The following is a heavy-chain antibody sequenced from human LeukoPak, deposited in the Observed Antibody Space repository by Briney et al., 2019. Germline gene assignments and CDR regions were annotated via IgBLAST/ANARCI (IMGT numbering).Heavy chain of an antibody. J-gene: IGHJ4*02. CDR3: ARFWPTPD. D-gene: IGHD3-3*01. CDR1: GFTFSSYW. CDR2: IKQDGSEK. Sequence: GGSLRLSCVASGFTFSSYWMSWVRQAPGKGLEWVANIKQDGSEKYYVDSVKGRFTISRDNAKNSLYLQMNSLRAEDTAAYYCARFWPTPDWGQGTLVTVSS. V-gene: IGHV3-7*01.